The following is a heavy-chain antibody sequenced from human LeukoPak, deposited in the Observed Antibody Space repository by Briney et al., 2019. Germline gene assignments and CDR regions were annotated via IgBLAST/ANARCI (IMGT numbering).Heavy chain of an antibody. V-gene: IGHV4-34*01. CDR2: INHSGST. CDR1: GGSFFGYY. Sequence: SETLSLTCGVYGGSFFGYYWTWIRQPPGKGLEWIGEINHSGSTRYNPSLKRRVTISLDTSKTQFSLKLNSVTAADTAVYFCARVPTRGSSFFDFWGQGTLVTVSS. CDR3: ARVPTRGSSFFDF. J-gene: IGHJ4*02. D-gene: IGHD6-6*01.